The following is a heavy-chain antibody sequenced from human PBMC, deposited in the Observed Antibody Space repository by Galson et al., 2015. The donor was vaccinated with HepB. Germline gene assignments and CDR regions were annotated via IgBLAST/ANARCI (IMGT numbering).Heavy chain of an antibody. CDR1: GFTFSSYA. J-gene: IGHJ4*02. D-gene: IGHD2-15*01. CDR3: TKDPIVEVVGPFQPNHY. CDR2: ISPSGGST. Sequence: SLRLSCAASGFTFSSYAMSWVRQAPGKGLEWVSGISPSGGSTYYADSVKGRFTISRDNSKNTQYLQMDSLKAEDTAVYHCTKDPIVEVVGPFQPNHYWGQGTLVTVSS. V-gene: IGHV3-23*01.